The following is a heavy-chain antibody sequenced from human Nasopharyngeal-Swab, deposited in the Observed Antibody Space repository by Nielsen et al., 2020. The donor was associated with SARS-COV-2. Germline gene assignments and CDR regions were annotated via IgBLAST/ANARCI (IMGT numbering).Heavy chain of an antibody. CDR2: INHSGST. CDR1: GGSFSGYY. D-gene: IGHD3-22*01. J-gene: IGHJ4*02. Sequence: GSLRLSCAVYGGSFSGYYWSWFRQPPGKGLEWIGEINHSGSTNYNPSLKSRVTISVDTSKNQFSLKLSSVTAADTAVYYCARDYYYDSSVFDYWGQGTLVTVSS. CDR3: ARDYYYDSSVFDY. V-gene: IGHV4-34*01.